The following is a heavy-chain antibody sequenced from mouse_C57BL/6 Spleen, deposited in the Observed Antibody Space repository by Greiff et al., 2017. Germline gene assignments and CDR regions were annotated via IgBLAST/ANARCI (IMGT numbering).Heavy chain of an antibody. CDR2: IYPGDGDT. CDR1: GYAFSSSW. J-gene: IGHJ3*01. Sequence: VQLQQSGPELVKPGASVKISCKASGYAFSSSWMNWVKQRPGKGLEWIGRIYPGDGDTNYNGKFKGKATLTADKSSSTAYMQRSSLTSEDSAVYFCARGAYYDYDRFAYWGQGTLVTVSA. V-gene: IGHV1-82*01. D-gene: IGHD2-4*01. CDR3: ARGAYYDYDRFAY.